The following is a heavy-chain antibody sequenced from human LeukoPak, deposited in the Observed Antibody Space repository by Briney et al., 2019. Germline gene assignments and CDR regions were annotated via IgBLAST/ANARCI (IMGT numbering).Heavy chain of an antibody. Sequence: ASVTVSCKASRYIFTSYYIHWVRQAPGQGLEWMGWINPNSGGTQYAQKFQGRVTMTSDTSISTAYMELSRLRSDDTAVYYCARDRGSSWYADYWGQGTLVTVSS. CDR2: INPNSGGT. CDR1: RYIFTSYY. V-gene: IGHV1-2*02. CDR3: ARDRGSSWYADY. J-gene: IGHJ4*02. D-gene: IGHD6-13*01.